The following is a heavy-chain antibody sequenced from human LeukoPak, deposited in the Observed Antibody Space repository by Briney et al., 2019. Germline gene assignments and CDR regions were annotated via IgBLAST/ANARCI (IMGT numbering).Heavy chain of an antibody. D-gene: IGHD6-6*01. J-gene: IGHJ6*04. CDR1: GGSFSGYY. Sequence: SETLSPTCAVYGGSFSGYYWSWIRQPPGKGLEWIGEINHSGSTNNNPSLKSRVTISVDTSKNQFSLKLSSVTAADTAVYYCARGALIAARPPSGSVDVWGKGTTVTVSS. V-gene: IGHV4-34*01. CDR3: ARGALIAARPPSGSVDV. CDR2: INHSGST.